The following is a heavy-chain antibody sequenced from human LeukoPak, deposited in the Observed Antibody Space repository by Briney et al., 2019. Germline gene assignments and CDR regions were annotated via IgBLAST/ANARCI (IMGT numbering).Heavy chain of an antibody. CDR3: AKDAGASSWYPYYFDY. CDR1: GFTFSSYA. CDR2: ISGSGGST. J-gene: IGHJ4*02. V-gene: IGHV3-23*01. D-gene: IGHD6-13*01. Sequence: PGGSLRLSCAAPGFTFSSYAMSWVRQAPGKGLEWVSAISGSGGSTYYADSVKGRFTISRDNSKNTLYLQMNSLRAEDTAVYYCAKDAGASSWYPYYFDYWGQGTLVTVSS.